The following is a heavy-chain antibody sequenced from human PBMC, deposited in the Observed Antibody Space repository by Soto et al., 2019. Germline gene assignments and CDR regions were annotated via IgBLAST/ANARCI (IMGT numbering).Heavy chain of an antibody. D-gene: IGHD6-13*01. Sequence: SETLSLTCAVYGGSFSGYYWSWIRQPPGKGLEWIGEINHGGSTNYNPSLKSRVTISVDTSKNQFSLKLSSVTAADTAVYYCARGRQLDYYYYGMDVWGQGTTVTVSS. CDR2: INHGGST. J-gene: IGHJ6*02. CDR3: ARGRQLDYYYYGMDV. CDR1: GGSFSGYY. V-gene: IGHV4-34*01.